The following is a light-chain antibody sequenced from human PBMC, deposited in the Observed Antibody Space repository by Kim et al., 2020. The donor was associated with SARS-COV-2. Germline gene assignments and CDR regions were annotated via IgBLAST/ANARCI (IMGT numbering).Light chain of an antibody. V-gene: IGKV3-20*01. Sequence: LSPGDRATLSCRASQSVSSGYLNWYQQKPGQPPRLLIYGVSTRATGIPDRFSGSGSGTDFTLTISRLEPEDFAVYYCQQYGRAPYTFGQGTKLEI. CDR2: GVS. CDR1: QSVSSGY. CDR3: QQYGRAPYT. J-gene: IGKJ2*01.